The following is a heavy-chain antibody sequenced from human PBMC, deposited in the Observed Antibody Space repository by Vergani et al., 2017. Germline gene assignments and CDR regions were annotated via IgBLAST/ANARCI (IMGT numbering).Heavy chain of an antibody. CDR3: ATVNRAIVLWPYYGMDV. V-gene: IGHV1-24*01. CDR2: FDPEDGET. D-gene: IGHD2-8*01. J-gene: IGHJ6*02. CDR1: GYTLTELS. Sequence: QVQLVQSGAEVKKPGASVKVSCKVSGYTLTELSMHWVRQAPGKGREWMGGFDPEDGETIYAQKFQSRVNMTEDTSTDTAYMELSSLRSDDTAVYYCATVNRAIVLWPYYGMDVWGQGTTVTVSS.